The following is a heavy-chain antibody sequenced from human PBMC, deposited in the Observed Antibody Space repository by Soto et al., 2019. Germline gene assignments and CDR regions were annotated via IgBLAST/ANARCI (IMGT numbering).Heavy chain of an antibody. D-gene: IGHD3-3*01. V-gene: IGHV4-34*01. J-gene: IGHJ5*02. CDR3: ATRLTVFGLLIPPFDT. Sequence: PXQTLSRTCSGYRGSVYGSLWNWIRQPPGQGLEWIGEINHTGGTHDNPSLKSRVTMSVDTSKNQFSLRLSSVTAADTAIYYCATRLTVFGLLIPPFDTWGQGTQLTVSS. CDR2: INHTGGT. CDR1: RGSVYGSL.